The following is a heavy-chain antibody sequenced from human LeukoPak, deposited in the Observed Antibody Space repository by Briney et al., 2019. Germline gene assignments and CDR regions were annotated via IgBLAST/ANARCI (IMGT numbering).Heavy chain of an antibody. CDR2: INHSGST. J-gene: IGHJ5*02. V-gene: IGHV4-34*01. D-gene: IGHD4-17*01. CDR1: GGSFSGYY. Sequence: SETLSLTCAVYGGSFSGYYWSWIRQPPGKGLEWIGEINHSGSTNYNPSLKSRVTISVDTSKNQFSLKLSSVTAADTAVYYCARAMTTVTPYNWFDPWGQGTLVTVSS. CDR3: ARAMTTVTPYNWFDP.